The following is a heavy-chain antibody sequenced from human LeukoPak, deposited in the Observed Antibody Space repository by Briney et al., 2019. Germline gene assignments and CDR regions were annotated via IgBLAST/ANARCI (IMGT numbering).Heavy chain of an antibody. J-gene: IGHJ4*02. V-gene: IGHV4-34*01. D-gene: IGHD3-10*01. CDR1: GGSFSGYY. CDR2: INHSGST. CDR3: ARRWRYYYGSGSYHFDY. Sequence: SETLSLTCAVYGGSFSGYYWSWIRQPPGKGLEWIGEINHSGSTNYNPSLKSRVTISVDTSKNQFSLKLSSVTAADTAVYYCARRWRYYYGSGSYHFDYWGQGTLVTVSS.